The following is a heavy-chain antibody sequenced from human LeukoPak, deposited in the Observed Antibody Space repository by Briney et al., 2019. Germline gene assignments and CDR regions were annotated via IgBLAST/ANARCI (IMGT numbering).Heavy chain of an antibody. CDR3: ARMDGSNWTFDY. J-gene: IGHJ4*02. Sequence: GGSLRLSCVTSGFSFSNFEFNWVRQAPGKGLEWVSYISGSGSTIYYADSVKGRFTVSRDNAKNSLYLQMNSLRAEDTAVYYCARMDGSNWTFDYWGQGTLVTVSS. V-gene: IGHV3-48*03. CDR1: GFSFSNFE. D-gene: IGHD6-13*01. CDR2: ISGSGSTI.